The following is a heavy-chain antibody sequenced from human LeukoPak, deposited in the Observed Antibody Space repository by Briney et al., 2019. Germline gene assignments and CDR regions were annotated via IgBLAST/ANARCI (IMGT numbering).Heavy chain of an antibody. CDR3: AKNGDRGAYCTGGTCYPYFYYYMDV. Sequence: PGGSLRLSCAASGFTFDDYGMSWVRQAPGKGLEWVSGINWDGSSTGYADSVKGRFTISRDNAKNSLYLQMNSLRAEDTAIYYCAKNGDRGAYCTGGTCYPYFYYYMDVWGKGTTVTI. CDR2: INWDGSST. D-gene: IGHD2-15*01. CDR1: GFTFDDYG. V-gene: IGHV3-20*04. J-gene: IGHJ6*03.